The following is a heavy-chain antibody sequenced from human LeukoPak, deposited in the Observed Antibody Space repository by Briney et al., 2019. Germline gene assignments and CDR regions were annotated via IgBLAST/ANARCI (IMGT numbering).Heavy chain of an antibody. CDR3: ARVSRGNSVGGDY. V-gene: IGHV4-34*01. J-gene: IGHJ4*02. D-gene: IGHD4-23*01. CDR1: GGSFSGYY. CDR2: INHSGST. Sequence: SETLSLTCAVYGGSFSGYYWSWIRQPPGKGLEWIGEINHSGSTYYNPSLKSRVTISLDTSKNQFSLKLSSVTAADTAMYYCARVSRGNSVGGDYWGQGTLVTVSS.